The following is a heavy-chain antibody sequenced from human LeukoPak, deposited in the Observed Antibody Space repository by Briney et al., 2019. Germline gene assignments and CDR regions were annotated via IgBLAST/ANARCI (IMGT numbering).Heavy chain of an antibody. CDR1: GGSISSYY. J-gene: IGHJ3*02. D-gene: IGHD4-23*01. CDR2: IYYSGST. Sequence: SETLSLTCTVSGGSISSYYWSWIRQPPEKGLEWIGYIYYSGSTNYNPSLKSRVTISVDTSKNQFSLKLSSVTAADTAVYYCARDSHPDYGGTISLDAFDIWGQGTMVTVSS. CDR3: ARDSHPDYGGTISLDAFDI. V-gene: IGHV4-59*01.